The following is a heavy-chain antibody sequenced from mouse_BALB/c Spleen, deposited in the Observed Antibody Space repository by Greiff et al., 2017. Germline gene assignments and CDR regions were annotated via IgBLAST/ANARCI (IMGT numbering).Heavy chain of an antibody. J-gene: IGHJ4*01. CDR2: ISYSGST. Sequence: EVQLQESGPGLVKPSQSLSLTCTVTGYSITSDYAWNWIRQFPGNKLEWMGYISYSGSTSYNPSLKSRISITRDTSKNQFFLQLNSVTTEDTATYYCASDRYVPDYWGQGTSVTVSS. V-gene: IGHV3-2*02. CDR3: ASDRYVPDY. D-gene: IGHD2-14*01. CDR1: GYSITSDYA.